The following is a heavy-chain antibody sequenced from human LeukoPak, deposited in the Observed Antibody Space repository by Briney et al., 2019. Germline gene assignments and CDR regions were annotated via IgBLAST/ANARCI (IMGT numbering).Heavy chain of an antibody. Sequence: PGRTLRLSCAASGFTFSSYAMRWVRQAPGKGLGWVALIPYDGSNKYYADSVKGRFTISRDNSKITLYLQMNSLRAEDTAVYYCARDSTSWDYYYMDVWGKGTTVTVS. CDR2: IPYDGSNK. CDR1: GFTFSSYA. V-gene: IGHV3-30*04. CDR3: ARDSTSWDYYYMDV. J-gene: IGHJ6*03. D-gene: IGHD2-2*01.